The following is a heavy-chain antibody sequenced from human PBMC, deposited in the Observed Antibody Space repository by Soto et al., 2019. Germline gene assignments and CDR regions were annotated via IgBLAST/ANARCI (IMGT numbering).Heavy chain of an antibody. Sequence: GGSLRLSCAASGFTFSSYGMHWVRQAPGKGLEWVAVIWYDGSNKYYADSVKGRFTISRDNSKNTLYLQMNSLRAEDTAVYYCAKGRDSSGYYYAYWGQGALVTVSS. V-gene: IGHV3-33*06. J-gene: IGHJ4*02. CDR2: IWYDGSNK. D-gene: IGHD3-22*01. CDR1: GFTFSSYG. CDR3: AKGRDSSGYYYAY.